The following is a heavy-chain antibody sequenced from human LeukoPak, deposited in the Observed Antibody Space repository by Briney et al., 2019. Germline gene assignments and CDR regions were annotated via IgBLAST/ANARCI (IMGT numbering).Heavy chain of an antibody. J-gene: IGHJ6*03. CDR2: ISSSSSYI. CDR3: ARDRGAWSGYSAPAPHYYYYYYMDV. CDR1: GFTFSSYS. V-gene: IGHV3-21*01. D-gene: IGHD3-3*01. Sequence: PGGSLRLSCAASGFTFSSYSMNWVRQAPGKGLEWVSSISSSSSYIYYADSVKGRFTISRDNAKNSLYLQMNSLRAEDTAVYYCARDRGAWSGYSAPAPHYYYYYYMDVWGKGTTVTVSS.